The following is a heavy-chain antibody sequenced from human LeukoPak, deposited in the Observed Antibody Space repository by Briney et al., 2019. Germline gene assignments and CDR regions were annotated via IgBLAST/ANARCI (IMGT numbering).Heavy chain of an antibody. D-gene: IGHD3-16*01. CDR3: ARETDRLTLGVDY. V-gene: IGHV1-2*02. J-gene: IGHJ4*02. CDR1: GYTFNAYY. Sequence: ASVKVSCKASGYTFNAYYIHWVRQAPGQGLEWMGWTNPDTGVTHSAQKFEGRVNMIRDTSISTAYMELSRLTSNDTAVYYCARETDRLTLGVDYWGQGTLVTVSS. CDR2: TNPDTGVT.